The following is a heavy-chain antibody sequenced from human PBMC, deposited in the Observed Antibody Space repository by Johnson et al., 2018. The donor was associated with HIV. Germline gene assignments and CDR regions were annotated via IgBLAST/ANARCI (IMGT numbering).Heavy chain of an antibody. Sequence: QVQVLESGGGLVQPGGSLRLSCAASGFTFSSYAMHWVRQAPGKGLEWVAVISYDGSNKYYADSVKGRFTISRDNSKNTLYLQMNSLRAEDTAIYYCAKDMAYSSGWSDAFDIWGQGTMVTVSS. CDR1: GFTFSSYA. CDR2: ISYDGSNK. D-gene: IGHD6-19*01. V-gene: IGHV3-30*04. CDR3: AKDMAYSSGWSDAFDI. J-gene: IGHJ3*02.